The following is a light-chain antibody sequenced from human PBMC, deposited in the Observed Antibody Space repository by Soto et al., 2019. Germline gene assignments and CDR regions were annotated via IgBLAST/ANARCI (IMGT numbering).Light chain of an antibody. J-gene: IGKJ4*01. CDR2: GAS. Sequence: EIVMTQSPATLSVSPGERATLSCRASRNINRKLAWYQQKPGQAPRLLISGASTSATGIPARFSGSGSGTEFTLTISGLQSEEFAVYYCQQYYDYPPLIFGGGTKVEIK. CDR1: RNINRK. V-gene: IGKV3-15*01. CDR3: QQYYDYPPLI.